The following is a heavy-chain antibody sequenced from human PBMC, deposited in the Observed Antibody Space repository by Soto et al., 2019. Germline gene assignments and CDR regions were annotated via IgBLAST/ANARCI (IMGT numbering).Heavy chain of an antibody. J-gene: IGHJ6*03. CDR2: MNPNSGNT. Sequence: GASVKVSCKSFGYSFTSFDVHWVRQASGQGLEWMGWMNPNSGNTDYAQRFQGRVTMTRNTSINTAYMELRSLRSDDTAVYYCARDMAYYYMDVWGKGTTVTVSS. CDR1: GYSFTSFD. V-gene: IGHV1-8*02. CDR3: ARDMAYYYMDV.